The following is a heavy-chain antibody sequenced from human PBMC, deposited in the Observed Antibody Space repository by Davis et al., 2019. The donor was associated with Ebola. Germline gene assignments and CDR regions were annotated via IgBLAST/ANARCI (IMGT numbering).Heavy chain of an antibody. CDR1: GDSVSSHSGV. CDR2: TFYRSKWIN. V-gene: IGHV6-1*01. Sequence: SQTLSLTCAISGDSVSSHSGVWNWIRQSPSRGLEWLGRTFYRSKWINEYAVSVRGRIIINPDTSKNQFSLQLNSVTPEDTAVYYCANRWFAYWGQGILVTVSS. J-gene: IGHJ4*02. D-gene: IGHD2-15*01. CDR3: ANRWFAY.